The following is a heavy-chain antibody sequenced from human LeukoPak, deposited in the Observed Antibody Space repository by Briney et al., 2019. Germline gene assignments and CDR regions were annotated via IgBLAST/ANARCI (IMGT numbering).Heavy chain of an antibody. CDR1: GGSISSGDYY. D-gene: IGHD3-3*01. Sequence: SETLSLTCTVSGGSISSGDYYWSWIRQPPGKGLEWIGYIYYSGSTYYNPSLKSRVTISVDTSKNQFSLKLSSVTAADTAVYYCAGSFWSGYYGAFDIWGQGTMVTVSS. CDR2: IYYSGST. CDR3: AGSFWSGYYGAFDI. V-gene: IGHV4-30-4*08. J-gene: IGHJ3*02.